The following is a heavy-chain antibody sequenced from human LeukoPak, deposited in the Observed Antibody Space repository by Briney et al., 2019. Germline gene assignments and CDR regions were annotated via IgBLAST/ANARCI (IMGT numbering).Heavy chain of an antibody. CDR3: VKGRISEDGLDF. V-gene: IGHV3-23*01. Sequence: PGGSLRLSCAASGFTFSRSAMTWVRQTPGKGLDWVSSISSSGNTYYADSVKSRFTISRDNSKNMLYLQMNSLRAEDTAVYYCVKGRISEDGLDFWGQGTLVTVSS. CDR2: ISSSGNT. D-gene: IGHD6-13*01. J-gene: IGHJ4*02. CDR1: GFTFSRSA.